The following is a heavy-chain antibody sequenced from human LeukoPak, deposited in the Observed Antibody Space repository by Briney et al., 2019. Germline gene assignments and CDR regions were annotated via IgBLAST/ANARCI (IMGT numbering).Heavy chain of an antibody. J-gene: IGHJ4*02. D-gene: IGHD4-17*01. V-gene: IGHV3-20*04. CDR1: GFTFDDYG. Sequence: GGSLRLSCTASGFTFDDYGMNWVRHAPGKGLEWVSGINWNGGSTGYADSVQGRFTISRDNAKNSLYLQMHSLRAEDTALYYCARDRGDIRSTDYWGQGTPVTVSS. CDR3: ARDRGDIRSTDY. CDR2: INWNGGST.